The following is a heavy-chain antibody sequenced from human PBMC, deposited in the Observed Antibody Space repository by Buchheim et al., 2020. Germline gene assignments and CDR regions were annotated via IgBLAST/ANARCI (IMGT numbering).Heavy chain of an antibody. V-gene: IGHV4-34*01. D-gene: IGHD5-18*01. J-gene: IGHJ6*02. CDR3: ARGSGGYSYGYYYYGMDV. CDR1: GGSFSGYY. Sequence: QVQLQQWGAGLLKPSETLSLTCAVYGGSFSGYYWSWIRQPPGKGLEWIGEINHSGSTNYNPSLKSRVTISVDTSTTQFSMKLSSVTAADTAVYYCARGSGGYSYGYYYYGMDVWGQGTT. CDR2: INHSGST.